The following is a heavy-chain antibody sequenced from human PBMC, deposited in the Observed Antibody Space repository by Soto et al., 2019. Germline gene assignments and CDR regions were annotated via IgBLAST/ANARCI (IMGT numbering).Heavy chain of an antibody. J-gene: IGHJ5*02. D-gene: IGHD3-22*01. Sequence: QVQLVQSGAEVKKPGSSVKVSCKASGGTFSSYTISWVRQAPGQGLEWMGRIIPILGIANYAQKFQGRVTITADKSTSTAYMELSSLRSEDTAVYYCARGPDSSGYYDNWFDPWGQGTLVTVSS. V-gene: IGHV1-69*02. CDR1: GGTFSSYT. CDR2: IIPILGIA. CDR3: ARGPDSSGYYDNWFDP.